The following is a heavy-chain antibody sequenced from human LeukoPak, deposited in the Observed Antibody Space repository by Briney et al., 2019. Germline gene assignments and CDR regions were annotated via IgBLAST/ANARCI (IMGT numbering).Heavy chain of an antibody. CDR2: INHSGST. V-gene: IGHV4-34*01. Sequence: PSETLSLTCAVYGGSFSGYYWSWIRKPPGKGLEWIGEINHSGSTNYNPSLKSRVTISVDTSKNQFSLKLSSVTAADTAVYYCARDSSGYSSLDYWGQGTLVTVSS. J-gene: IGHJ4*02. CDR1: GGSFSGYY. CDR3: ARDSSGYSSLDY. D-gene: IGHD3-22*01.